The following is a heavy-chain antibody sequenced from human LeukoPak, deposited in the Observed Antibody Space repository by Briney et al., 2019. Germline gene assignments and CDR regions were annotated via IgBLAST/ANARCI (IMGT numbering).Heavy chain of an antibody. CDR1: GYSFTSYW. D-gene: IGHD2-15*01. V-gene: IGHV5-51*01. CDR2: IYPDESDT. Sequence: GEPLKISCKGSGYSFTSYWIGWVRQIPGKGLEWMGIIYPDESDTRYSPSFQGQVTSSADKSINTAYLQWSSLKASDTAVYYCARGGAQVAAFDHWGQGTLVTVCS. CDR3: ARGGAQVAAFDH. J-gene: IGHJ4*02.